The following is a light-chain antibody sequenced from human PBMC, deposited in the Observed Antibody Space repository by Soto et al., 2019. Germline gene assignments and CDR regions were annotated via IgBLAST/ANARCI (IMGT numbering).Light chain of an antibody. CDR3: QQYRNWPPYT. CDR1: QSVSSS. V-gene: IGKV3-15*01. CDR2: GAS. J-gene: IGKJ2*01. Sequence: EIVMTQSPATLSVSPGESATLSCRASQSVSSSLAWYQQKPGRAPRLLIYGASTRATGIPARFSGSGSGTEFTLTISSLQSEDFAIYYCQQYRNWPPYTVGQGTKVDIK.